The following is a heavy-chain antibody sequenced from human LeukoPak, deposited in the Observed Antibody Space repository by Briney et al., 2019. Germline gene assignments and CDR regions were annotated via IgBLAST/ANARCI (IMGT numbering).Heavy chain of an antibody. D-gene: IGHD2-2*01. J-gene: IGHJ4*02. CDR2: IYSGGST. V-gene: IGHV3-53*01. Sequence: GGSLRLSCAASGFTVSSNYMSWVRHAPGKGMEWVSVIYSGGSTYYADSVKGRFTISRDNSKNTLYLQMNSLRAEDTAVYYCARGADCSSTSCYAYWGQGTLVTVSS. CDR3: ARGADCSSTSCYAY. CDR1: GFTVSSNY.